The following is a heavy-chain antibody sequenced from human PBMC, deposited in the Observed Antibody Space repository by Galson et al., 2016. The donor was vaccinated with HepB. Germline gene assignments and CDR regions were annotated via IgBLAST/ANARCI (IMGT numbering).Heavy chain of an antibody. CDR3: ARDRKGTTIYYYGMDV. J-gene: IGHJ6*02. CDR2: ISSSSSTI. CDR1: GFIFSSYR. D-gene: IGHD3-9*01. Sequence: SLRLSCAASGFIFSSYRMNWVRQAPGKGLEWVSYISSSSSTIYYADSVKGRFTISRDNAKNSLYQQMNSLRDEDTAVYYCARDRKGTTIYYYGMDVWGQGTTVTVSS. V-gene: IGHV3-48*02.